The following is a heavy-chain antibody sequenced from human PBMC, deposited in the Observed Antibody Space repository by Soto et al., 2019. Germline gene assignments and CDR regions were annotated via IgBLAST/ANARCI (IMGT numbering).Heavy chain of an antibody. J-gene: IGHJ5*02. CDR2: VYHTGDT. D-gene: IGHD2-21*02. Sequence: PLEIVSLTCGVSGGTVASSHWWSWVRHSPSRGLELIGNVYHTGDTNFNPSLQSRVTFSVDNSNNQFSLRLTSRTAADTAVYFCAREIVTAGGNIYSDPWGPGILVTVSS. CDR1: GGTVASSHW. CDR3: AREIVTAGGNIYSDP. V-gene: IGHV4-4*02.